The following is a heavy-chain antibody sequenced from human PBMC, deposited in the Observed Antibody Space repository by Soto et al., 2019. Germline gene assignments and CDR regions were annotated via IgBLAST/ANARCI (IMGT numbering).Heavy chain of an antibody. CDR1: GYSISSGYY. CDR2: IYHSGST. D-gene: IGHD3-3*01. CDR3: ARDQRFLEWFFDY. Sequence: SETLSLTCAVSGYSISSGYYWGWIRQTPGKGLEWIGSIYHSGSTYYNPSLESRVTISVDTSKNQFSLNVRSVTAADTAVYYCARDQRFLEWFFDYWGQGTLVTVSS. J-gene: IGHJ4*02. V-gene: IGHV4-38-2*02.